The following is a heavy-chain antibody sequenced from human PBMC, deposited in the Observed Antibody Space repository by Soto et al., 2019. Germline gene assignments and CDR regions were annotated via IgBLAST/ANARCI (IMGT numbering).Heavy chain of an antibody. CDR1: GYTFTSYY. D-gene: IGHD4-17*01. CDR2: INPSGGST. J-gene: IGHJ6*03. CDR3: ARVTTTVTTAYYYYYYYMDV. V-gene: IGHV1-46*03. Sequence: EASVKVSCKASGYTFTSYYMHWVRQAPGQGLEWMGIINPSGGSTSYAQKIQGRVTMTRDTSTSTVYMELSSLRSEDTAVYYCARVTTTVTTAYYYYYYYMDVWGKGTTVTVSS.